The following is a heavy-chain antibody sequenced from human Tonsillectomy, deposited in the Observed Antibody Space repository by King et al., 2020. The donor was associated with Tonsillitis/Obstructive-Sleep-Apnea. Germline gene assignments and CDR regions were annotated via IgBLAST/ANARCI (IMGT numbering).Heavy chain of an antibody. CDR3: VRDRDKGDYVDF. CDR2: IHQDGREK. J-gene: IGHJ4*02. CDR1: GFTFTSYW. Sequence: VQLVESGGGLVQPGGSLRLSCAASGFTFTSYWMSWVRQAPGKGREGVANIHQDGREKYYVNSVKGRFTISRDNAKDLLYLQMNSLRAEDTAVYYCVRDRDKGDYVDFWGQGILVTVSS. D-gene: IGHD4/OR15-4a*01. V-gene: IGHV3-7*04.